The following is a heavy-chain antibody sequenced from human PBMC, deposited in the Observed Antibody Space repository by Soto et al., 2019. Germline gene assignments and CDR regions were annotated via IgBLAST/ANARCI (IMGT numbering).Heavy chain of an antibody. CDR1: GISLTTSGEG. Sequence: QIALKESGPTLVKPTQTLTLTCTFSGISLTTSGEGVGWVRQPPGKGLEWVALVYGDGDKRYLTSLKSRLTITKDTSKNQVDLTMTNMDPVDTGTYFCAHNIGGDYVYGFDFWGQGTKVTVSS. CDR2: VYGDGDK. D-gene: IGHD3-16*01. J-gene: IGHJ3*01. V-gene: IGHV2-5*02. CDR3: AHNIGGDYVYGFDF.